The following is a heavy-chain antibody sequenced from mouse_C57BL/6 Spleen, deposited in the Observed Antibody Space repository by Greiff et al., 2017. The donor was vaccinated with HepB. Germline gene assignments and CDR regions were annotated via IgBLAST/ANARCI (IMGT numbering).Heavy chain of an antibody. V-gene: IGHV1-26*01. CDR2: INPNNGGT. Sequence: EVQLQQSGPELVKPGASVKISCKASGYTFTDYYMNWVKQSHGKSLEWIGDINPNNGGTSYNQKFKGKATLTVDKSSSTAYMELRSLTSEDSAVYYCARGGIYYDYAAYWGQGTLVTVSA. CDR1: GYTFTDYY. J-gene: IGHJ3*01. CDR3: ARGGIYYDYAAY. D-gene: IGHD2-4*01.